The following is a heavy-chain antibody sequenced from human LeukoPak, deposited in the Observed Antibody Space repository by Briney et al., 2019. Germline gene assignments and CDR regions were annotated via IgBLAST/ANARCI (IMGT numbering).Heavy chain of an antibody. D-gene: IGHD2-15*01. CDR1: GYTFTSYD. CDR3: AISKVVAATTTFDY. J-gene: IGHJ4*02. Sequence: ASVKVFCKASGYTFTSYDINWVRQATGQGLEWMGWMNPNSGNTGYAQKFQGRVTITRNTSISTAYMELSSLRSEDTAVYYCAISKVVAATTTFDYWGQGTLVTVSS. CDR2: MNPNSGNT. V-gene: IGHV1-8*03.